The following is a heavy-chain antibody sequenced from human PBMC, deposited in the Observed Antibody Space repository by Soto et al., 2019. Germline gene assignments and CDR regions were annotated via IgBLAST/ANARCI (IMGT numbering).Heavy chain of an antibody. V-gene: IGHV4-61*01. CDR2: SDHSGST. J-gene: IGHJ5*02. CDR1: GCSVRSSKYY. D-gene: IGHD1-1*01. Sequence: SETLSLTCPVSGCSVRSSKYYWSWIRQPPGNGLGVVGYSDHSGSTNYNPTLKSRVTILVDVSRTHLSLRITPVTDAAAAVYSCGRDQTEVTTDAHGWFGAWGQ. CDR3: GRDQTEVTTDAHGWFGA.